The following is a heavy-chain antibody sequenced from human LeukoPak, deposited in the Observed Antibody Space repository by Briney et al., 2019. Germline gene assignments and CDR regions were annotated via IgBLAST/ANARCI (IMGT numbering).Heavy chain of an antibody. D-gene: IGHD3-22*01. V-gene: IGHV4-30-2*01. J-gene: IGHJ4*02. Sequence: SQTLSLTCAVSGGSISSGGYSWSWIRQPPGKGLEWIGYIYHSGSTYYNPSLKSRVTISVDRSKNHFSLKLSSVTAADTAVYYCARAVHLGYYDSSGYPDHPQNYFDYWGQGTLVTVSS. CDR1: GGSISSGGYS. CDR2: IYHSGST. CDR3: ARAVHLGYYDSSGYPDHPQNYFDY.